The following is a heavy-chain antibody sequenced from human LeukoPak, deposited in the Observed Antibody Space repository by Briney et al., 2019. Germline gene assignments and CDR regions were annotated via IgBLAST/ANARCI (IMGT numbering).Heavy chain of an antibody. CDR3: ARDYDSSGYPWFDP. V-gene: IGHV1-2*02. D-gene: IGHD3-22*01. CDR2: INPNSGGT. Sequence: ASVKVSCKAPGYTFTGYYMHWVRQAPGQGLEWMGWINPNSGGTNYAQKFQGRVTMTRDTSISTAYMELSRLRSDDTAVYYCARDYDSSGYPWFDPWGQGTLVTVSS. J-gene: IGHJ5*02. CDR1: GYTFTGYY.